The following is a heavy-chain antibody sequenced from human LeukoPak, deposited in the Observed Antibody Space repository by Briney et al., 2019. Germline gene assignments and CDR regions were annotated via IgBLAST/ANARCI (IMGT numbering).Heavy chain of an antibody. CDR2: IWYDGSNK. D-gene: IGHD4-17*01. CDR3: ARDDGPFDY. J-gene: IGHJ4*02. V-gene: IGHV3-33*01. CDR1: GFTFSSYG. Sequence: GRSLRPSCAASGFTFSSYGMHWVRQAPGKGLEWVAVIWYDGSNKYYADSVKGRFTISRDNSKNTLYLQMNSLRAEDTAVYYCARDDGPFDYWGQGTLVTVSS.